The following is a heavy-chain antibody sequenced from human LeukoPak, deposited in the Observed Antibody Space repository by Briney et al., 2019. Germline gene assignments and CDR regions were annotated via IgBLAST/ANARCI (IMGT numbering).Heavy chain of an antibody. CDR2: FDPEDGET. CDR3: ATSHGPAAKYPNFKD. Sequence: ASVKVSCKVSGYTLTELSMHWVRQAPGKGLEWMGGFDPEDGETIYAQKFQGRVTMTEDTSTDTAYMELSSLGSEDTAVYYCATSHGPAAKYPNFKDWGQGTLVTVSS. J-gene: IGHJ4*02. D-gene: IGHD2-2*01. CDR1: GYTLTELS. V-gene: IGHV1-24*01.